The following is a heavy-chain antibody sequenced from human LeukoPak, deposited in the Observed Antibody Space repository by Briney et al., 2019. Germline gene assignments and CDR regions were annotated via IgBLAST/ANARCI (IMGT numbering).Heavy chain of an antibody. Sequence: PSETLSLTCTVSGASISGYYWSWIRQPPGKGLEWIGYIYYSGSTNYNPSLKSRVTISVDTSKNQFSLKLGSVTAADTAVCYCAREEYNYGNFDYWGQGTLVTVSS. J-gene: IGHJ4*02. CDR1: GASISGYY. CDR3: AREEYNYGNFDY. D-gene: IGHD5-18*01. V-gene: IGHV4-59*01. CDR2: IYYSGST.